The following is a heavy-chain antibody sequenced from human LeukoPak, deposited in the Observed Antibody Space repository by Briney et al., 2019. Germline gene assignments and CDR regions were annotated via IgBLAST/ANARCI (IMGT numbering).Heavy chain of an antibody. CDR2: IIPIFGTA. V-gene: IGHV1-69*13. J-gene: IGHJ4*02. CDR1: GGTFSSYA. Sequence: GASVKVSCKASGGTFSSYAISWVRQAPGQGLEWMGGIIPIFGTANYAQKFQGRVTITADESTSTAYMELSSLRSEDTAVYYCARDAAMAHPPFDYWGQGTLVTVSS. CDR3: ARDAAMAHPPFDY. D-gene: IGHD5-18*01.